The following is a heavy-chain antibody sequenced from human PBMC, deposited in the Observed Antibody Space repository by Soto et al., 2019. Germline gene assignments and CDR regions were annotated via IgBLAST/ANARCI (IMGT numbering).Heavy chain of an antibody. Sequence: PSETLSLTCAVYGGSFSGYYWSWIRQPPGKGLEWIGEINHSGSTNYNPSLKSRVTISVDTSKNQFSLKLSSVTAADTAVYYCARSKLRYCSSTSCPKFYYYYYMDVWGKGTTVTVSS. CDR1: GGSFSGYY. J-gene: IGHJ6*03. CDR3: ARSKLRYCSSTSCPKFYYYYYMDV. V-gene: IGHV4-34*01. CDR2: INHSGST. D-gene: IGHD2-2*01.